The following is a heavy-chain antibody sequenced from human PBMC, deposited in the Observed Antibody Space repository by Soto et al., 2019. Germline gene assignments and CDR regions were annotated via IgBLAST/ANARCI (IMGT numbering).Heavy chain of an antibody. CDR1: GYKFTSSW. CDR2: IFPSDSDT. Sequence: PGESLKISCRTSGYKFTSSWIAWVRQMPGKGLEWTGIIFPSDSDTRYSPSFQGQVTISADRSTSTVFLQWASLKASDTAVYFCARKDKSGYFNWFDPWGQGTLVTVSS. V-gene: IGHV5-51*01. J-gene: IGHJ5*02. CDR3: ARKDKSGYFNWFDP. D-gene: IGHD3-22*01.